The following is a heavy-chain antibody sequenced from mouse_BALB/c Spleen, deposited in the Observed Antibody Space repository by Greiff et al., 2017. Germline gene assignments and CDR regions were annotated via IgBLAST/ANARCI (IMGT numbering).Heavy chain of an antibody. J-gene: IGHJ2*01. D-gene: IGHD4-1*01. CDR3: ARGAGTPYFDY. Sequence: EVQLMESGGGLVKPGGSLKLSCAASGFTFSDYYMYWVRQTPEKRLEWVATISDGGSYTYYPDSVKGRYTISRDNAKNNLYLQMSSLQSEDTAMFYCARGAGTPYFDYWGQGTTLTVSS. CDR1: GFTFSDYY. V-gene: IGHV5-4*02. CDR2: ISDGGSYT.